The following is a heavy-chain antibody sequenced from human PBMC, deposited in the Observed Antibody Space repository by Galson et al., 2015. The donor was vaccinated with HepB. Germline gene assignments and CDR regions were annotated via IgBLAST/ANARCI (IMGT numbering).Heavy chain of an antibody. J-gene: IGHJ5*02. D-gene: IGHD5-18*01. CDR1: GYTFTSYG. V-gene: IGHV1-18*04. CDR2: ISAYNGNT. Sequence: SVKVSCKASGYTFTSYGISWVRQAPGQGLEWMGWISAYNGNTNYAQKLQGRVTMTTDTSTSTAYMELRSLRSDDTAVYYCARGVDTAMVRTVWFDPWGQGTLVTVSS. CDR3: ARGVDTAMVRTVWFDP.